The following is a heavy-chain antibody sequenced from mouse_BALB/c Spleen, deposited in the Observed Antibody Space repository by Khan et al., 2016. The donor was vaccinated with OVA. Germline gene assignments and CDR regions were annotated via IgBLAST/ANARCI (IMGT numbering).Heavy chain of an antibody. CDR2: ISSGGDYT. D-gene: IGHD1-1*01. V-gene: IGHV5-6*01. CDR1: GFSFSSYS. Sequence: EVELVESGGDLVKPGGSLKLSCAASGFSFSSYSMSCVRQTPDKRLVWVATISSGGDYTYYPDIVKGRFTISRDNAKNTLSLQMSSLKSEDTAMYTCACHLTVWFAYWGQGTLVTVSA. J-gene: IGHJ3*01. CDR3: ACHLTVWFAY.